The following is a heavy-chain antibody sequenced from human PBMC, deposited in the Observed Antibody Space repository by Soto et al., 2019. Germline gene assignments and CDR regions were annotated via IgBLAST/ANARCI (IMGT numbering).Heavy chain of an antibody. CDR1: GGSLRNNY. D-gene: IGHD3-16*01. Sequence: QVQLQESGPGLVKPSETLSLTCTVSGGSLRNNYWSWIRQPPGKALEWIGDIYYTGSIKYNPSLESRVTLSLDTSKNQFSRKLSSVTAADTAVYYCATQMEYYDSVWGGYSLIIAYWGQGTLGTVSS. V-gene: IGHV4-59*01. J-gene: IGHJ4*02. CDR3: ATQMEYYDSVWGGYSLIIAY. CDR2: IYYTGSI.